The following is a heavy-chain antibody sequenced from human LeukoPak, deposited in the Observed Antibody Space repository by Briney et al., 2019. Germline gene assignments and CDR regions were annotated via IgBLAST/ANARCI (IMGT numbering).Heavy chain of an antibody. J-gene: IGHJ4*02. Sequence: KISCKASGYSFTTYWIGWVRQMPGKGLEWMGIIYPGDSDTRYSPSFQGHVTISADESISTAYLQWSSLKASDTAMYYCSKGRGYCSGGNRYSEFDSWGQGTLVTVSS. CDR2: IYPGDSDT. CDR1: GYSFTTYW. CDR3: SKGRGYCSGGNRYSEFDS. V-gene: IGHV5-51*01. D-gene: IGHD2-15*01.